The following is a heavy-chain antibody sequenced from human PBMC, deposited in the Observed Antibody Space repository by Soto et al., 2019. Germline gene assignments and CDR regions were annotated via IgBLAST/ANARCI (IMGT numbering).Heavy chain of an antibody. CDR3: ANGEDSSCYYTPYSYYYGLDV. Sequence: GGSLRLSCAASGFTFSSYGMHWVRQAPGKGLEWVAVISYDGSNKYYADSVKGRFTISRDNSKNTLYLQMNSLRAEDTAVYYCANGEDSSCYYTPYSYYYGLDVWGQGTTVTVSS. D-gene: IGHD3-22*01. V-gene: IGHV3-30*18. J-gene: IGHJ6*02. CDR2: ISYDGSNK. CDR1: GFTFSSYG.